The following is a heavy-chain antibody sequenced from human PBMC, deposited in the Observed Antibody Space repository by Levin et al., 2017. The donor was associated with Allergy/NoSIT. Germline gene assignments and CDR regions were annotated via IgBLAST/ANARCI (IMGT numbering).Heavy chain of an antibody. CDR2: IYYSGST. V-gene: IGHV4-61*01. CDR3: ARGGQTGYDSSGYYYVGDAFDI. Sequence: PSETLSLTCTVSGGSVSSGSYYWSWIRQPPGKGLEWIGYIYYSGSTNYNPSLKSRVTISVDTSKNQFSLKLSSVTAADTAVYYCARGGQTGYDSSGYYYVGDAFDIWGQGTMVTVSS. D-gene: IGHD3-22*01. J-gene: IGHJ3*02. CDR1: GGSVSSGSYY.